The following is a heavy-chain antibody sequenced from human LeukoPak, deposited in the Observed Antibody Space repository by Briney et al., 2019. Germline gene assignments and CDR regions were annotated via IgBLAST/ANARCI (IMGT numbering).Heavy chain of an antibody. Sequence: PGGSLRLSCAASGFTFSSYAMHWVRQAPGKRLEWVAVISYDGSNKYYADSVKGRFTISRDNSKNTLYLQMNSLRAEDTAVYYCARDLVSGYSSSWYDYYYYGMDVWGQGTTVTVSS. CDR1: GFTFSSYA. CDR2: ISYDGSNK. J-gene: IGHJ6*02. D-gene: IGHD6-13*01. V-gene: IGHV3-30-3*01. CDR3: ARDLVSGYSSSWYDYYYYGMDV.